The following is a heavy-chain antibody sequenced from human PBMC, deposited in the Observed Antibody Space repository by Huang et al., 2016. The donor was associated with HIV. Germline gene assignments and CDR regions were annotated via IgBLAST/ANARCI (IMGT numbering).Heavy chain of an antibody. CDR3: ARDKHDFWSGYSRSYYFDY. V-gene: IGHV4-59*11. Sequence: QVQLQESGPGLMKPSETLSLTCSVSGGSISSHYWHWIRQPPGKGLEWIGNIYHSGSANYNPSLKSRVTISVDTSKNQFSLKLRSVTAADTAVYFCARDKHDFWSGYSRSYYFDYWGQGTLVTVSS. CDR2: IYHSGSA. D-gene: IGHD3-3*01. CDR1: GGSISSHY. J-gene: IGHJ4*02.